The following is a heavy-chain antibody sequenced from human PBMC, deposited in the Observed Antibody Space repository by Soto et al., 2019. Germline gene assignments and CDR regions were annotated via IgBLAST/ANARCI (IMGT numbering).Heavy chain of an antibody. J-gene: IGHJ4*02. V-gene: IGHV1-2*02. CDR3: GRGRSGQIVVFY. D-gene: IGHD3-22*01. CDR1: GYTFTGHY. Sequence: ASVKVSCKASGYTFTGHYIHWVRQAPEQGPEWMGEIGPESGTTRYAQKFQGRVTMTRDTSITTVYMELKNLSPDDTAVYYCGRGRSGQIVVFYWGQGTPVTVSS. CDR2: IGPESGTT.